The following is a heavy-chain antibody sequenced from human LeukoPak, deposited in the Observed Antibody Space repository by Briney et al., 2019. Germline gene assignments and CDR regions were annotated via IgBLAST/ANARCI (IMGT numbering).Heavy chain of an antibody. Sequence: SETLSLNCSVSLASMDRAHWGWIWQSPGKGLEWIGYIYATGKTTYSPSLKSRATISVDNSKNQVSLRLTSVTAADTGFYYCARYFYDMTDGSRVFWYFDVWGRGALVTVSS. CDR1: LASMDRAH. CDR2: IYATGKT. J-gene: IGHJ2*01. CDR3: ARYFYDMTDGSRVFWYFDV. D-gene: IGHD3-10*01. V-gene: IGHV4-4*08.